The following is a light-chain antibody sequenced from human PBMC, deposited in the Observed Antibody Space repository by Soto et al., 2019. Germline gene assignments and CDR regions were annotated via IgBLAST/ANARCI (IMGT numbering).Light chain of an antibody. V-gene: IGLV1-40*01. CDR2: GNS. CDR3: QSYDSSLSGSV. CDR1: SSNIGAYYD. J-gene: IGLJ3*02. Sequence: QSVLTQPPSVSGASGQRVTISCTGSSSNIGAYYDVHWYQQLPGTAPKLLIYGNSNRPSGVPDRFSGSKSGTSASLAITGLQAEDEADYYCQSYDSSLSGSVFGGGTKLTVL.